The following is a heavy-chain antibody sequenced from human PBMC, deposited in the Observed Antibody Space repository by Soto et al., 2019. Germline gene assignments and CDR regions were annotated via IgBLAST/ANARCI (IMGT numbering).Heavy chain of an antibody. J-gene: IGHJ6*02. D-gene: IGHD5-18*01. CDR1: GGSISSGGYY. CDR2: IYYSGST. CDR3: ARSRSGGYSYGYYGMDV. Sequence: SETLSLTCTVSGGSISSGGYYWSWIRQHPGKGLEWIGYIYYSGSTYYNPSLKSRVTISVDTSKNQFSLKLSSVTAADTAVYYCARSRSGGYSYGYYGMDVWGQGTTVTSP. V-gene: IGHV4-31*03.